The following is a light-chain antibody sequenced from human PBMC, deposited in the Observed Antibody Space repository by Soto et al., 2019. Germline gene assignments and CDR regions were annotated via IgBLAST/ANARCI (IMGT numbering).Light chain of an antibody. CDR3: AAWDDNLNGYV. V-gene: IGLV1-44*01. Sequence: QSVLTQPPSASGTPGQRGTISCSGSRSNVGRNVVNWYQQLPGTAPKLLIYRDNQRPSGVPDRFSGSKSGTSASLAISGLQSEDEAEYYCAAWDDNLNGYVFGTGTKLTVL. J-gene: IGLJ1*01. CDR1: RSNVGRNV. CDR2: RDN.